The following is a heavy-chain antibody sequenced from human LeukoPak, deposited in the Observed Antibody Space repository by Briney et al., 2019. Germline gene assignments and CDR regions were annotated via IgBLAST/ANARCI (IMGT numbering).Heavy chain of an antibody. D-gene: IGHD3-22*01. Sequence: PGGSLRLSCAASGFTFSSYGMHWVRQAPGKGLGWVAVIWYDGSNKYYADSVKGRFTISRDNSKNTLYLQMNSLRAEDTAVYYCAGPSDYYDKAQAFDIWGQGTMVTVSS. CDR2: IWYDGSNK. V-gene: IGHV3-30*02. CDR1: GFTFSSYG. CDR3: AGPSDYYDKAQAFDI. J-gene: IGHJ3*02.